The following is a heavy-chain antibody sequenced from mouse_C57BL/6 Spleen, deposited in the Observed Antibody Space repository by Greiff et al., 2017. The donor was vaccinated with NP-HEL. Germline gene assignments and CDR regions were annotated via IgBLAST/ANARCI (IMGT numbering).Heavy chain of an antibody. J-gene: IGHJ1*03. Sequence: EVHLVESGGGLVKPGGSLKLSCAASGFTFSSYAMSWVRQTPEKRLEWVATISDGGSYTYYPDNVKGRFTISRDNAKNNLYLQMSHLKSEDTAMYYCARGDYGSSPLGYFDVWGTGTTVTVSS. D-gene: IGHD1-1*01. CDR2: ISDGGSYT. V-gene: IGHV5-4*01. CDR3: ARGDYGSSPLGYFDV. CDR1: GFTFSSYA.